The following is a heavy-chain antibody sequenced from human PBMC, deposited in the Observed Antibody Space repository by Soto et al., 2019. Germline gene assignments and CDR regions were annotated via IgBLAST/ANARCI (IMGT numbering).Heavy chain of an antibody. CDR2: INHSGST. J-gene: IGHJ4*02. CDR1: GGSFSCYY. V-gene: IGHV4-34*01. Sequence: SETLSLTCAVYGGSFSCYYWSWIRQPPGKGLEWIGEINHSGSTNYNPSLKSRVTISVDTSKNQFSLKLSSVTAADTAVYYCARAAAVAKGLDYSGQGTLVTVSS. D-gene: IGHD6-19*01. CDR3: ARAAAVAKGLDY.